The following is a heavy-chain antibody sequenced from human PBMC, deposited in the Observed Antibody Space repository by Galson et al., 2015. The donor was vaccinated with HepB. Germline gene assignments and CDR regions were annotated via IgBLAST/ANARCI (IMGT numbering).Heavy chain of an antibody. Sequence: SLRLSCAASGFTFSSYSMNWVRQAPGKGLEWVSSISSSSSYIYHADSVKGRFTITRDNAKNSLYLQMNSLRAEDTAVYYCAGDGGAPSDYWGQGTLVTVSS. CDR2: ISSSSSYI. CDR1: GFTFSSYS. CDR3: AGDGGAPSDY. J-gene: IGHJ4*02. V-gene: IGHV3-21*01. D-gene: IGHD3-10*01.